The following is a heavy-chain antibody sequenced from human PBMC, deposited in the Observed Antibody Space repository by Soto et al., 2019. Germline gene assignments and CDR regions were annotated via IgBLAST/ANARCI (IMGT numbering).Heavy chain of an antibody. CDR1: GGSINSYY. D-gene: IGHD2-2*01. Sequence: SETLSLTCTVSGGSINSYYWSWIRQPPGKGLEWIGYIYYSGSTNYNPSLKSRVTISVDTSKNQFSLNLSSVTAADTAVYYCAREKSDGRTQTFDYWGQGILVTVSS. CDR2: IYYSGST. V-gene: IGHV4-59*01. CDR3: AREKSDGRTQTFDY. J-gene: IGHJ4*02.